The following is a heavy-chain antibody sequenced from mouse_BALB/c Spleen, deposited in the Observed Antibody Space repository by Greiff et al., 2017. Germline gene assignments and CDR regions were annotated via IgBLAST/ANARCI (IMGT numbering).Heavy chain of an antibody. CDR1: GYSITSDYA. CDR3: ARGGYGNYDY. V-gene: IGHV3-2*02. J-gene: IGHJ2*01. Sequence: DVKLVESGPGLVKPSQSLSLTCTVTGYSITSDYAWNWIRQFPGNKLEWMGYISYSGSTSYNPSLKSRISITRDTSKNQFFLQLNSVTTEDTATYYCARGGYGNYDYWGQGTTLTVSS. D-gene: IGHD2-10*02. CDR2: ISYSGST.